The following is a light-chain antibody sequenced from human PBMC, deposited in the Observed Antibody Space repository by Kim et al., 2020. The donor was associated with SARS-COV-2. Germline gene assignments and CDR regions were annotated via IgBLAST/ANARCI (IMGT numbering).Light chain of an antibody. CDR2: RDR. J-gene: IGLJ2*01. CDR1: NIERRT. Sequence: SSSLPPPLSVSVALGQTAKITCGGSNIERRTVNWYQQKPGQAPFLVIYRDRTRPSGIPERFSGSNSGNTATLTISSAQVADEADYYCQVWDSGVIFGGGTQLTVL. V-gene: IGLV3-9*01. CDR3: QVWDSGVI.